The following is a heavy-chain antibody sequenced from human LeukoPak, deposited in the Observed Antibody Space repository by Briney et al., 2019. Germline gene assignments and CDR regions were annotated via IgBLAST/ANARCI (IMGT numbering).Heavy chain of an antibody. J-gene: IGHJ6*03. D-gene: IGHD3-10*01. CDR1: GFTFSSYA. Sequence: PGGSLRLSCAASGFTFSSYAMSWVRQAPGKGLEWVAFIRYDGSNKYYADSVKGRFTISRDNSKNTLYLQMNSLRAEDTAVYYCAKVRRPEFDYYYYMDVWGKGTTVTVSS. CDR2: IRYDGSNK. CDR3: AKVRRPEFDYYYYMDV. V-gene: IGHV3-30*02.